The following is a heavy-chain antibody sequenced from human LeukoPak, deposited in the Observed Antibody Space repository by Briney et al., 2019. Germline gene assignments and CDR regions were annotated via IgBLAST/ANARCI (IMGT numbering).Heavy chain of an antibody. J-gene: IGHJ4*02. CDR1: GGTFSSYA. CDR2: IIPILGIA. Sequence: SVKVSCKASGGTFSSYAISWVRQAPGQGLEWMGRIIPILGIANYAQKFQGRVTITADKSTSTAYMELSSLRSEDTAVYYCARDYYYDSSGYSPSMTGSYYFDYWGQGTLVTVSS. D-gene: IGHD3-22*01. CDR3: ARDYYYDSSGYSPSMTGSYYFDY. V-gene: IGHV1-69*04.